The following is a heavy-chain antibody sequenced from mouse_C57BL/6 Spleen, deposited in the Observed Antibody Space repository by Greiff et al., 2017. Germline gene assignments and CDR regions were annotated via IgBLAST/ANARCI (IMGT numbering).Heavy chain of an antibody. CDR1: GYAFSSYW. CDR2: IYPGDGDT. Sequence: LVESGAELVKPGASVKISCTASGYAFSSYWMNWVKQRPGKGLEWIGQIYPGDGDTNYNGKFKGKATLTADKSSSTAYMQLSSLTSEDSAVYFCARGITTVVEGDYWGQGTTLTVSS. V-gene: IGHV1-80*01. CDR3: ARGITTVVEGDY. D-gene: IGHD1-1*01. J-gene: IGHJ2*01.